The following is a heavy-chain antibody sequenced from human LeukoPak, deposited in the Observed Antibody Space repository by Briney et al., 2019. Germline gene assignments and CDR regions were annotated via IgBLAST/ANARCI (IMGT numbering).Heavy chain of an antibody. V-gene: IGHV3-33*08. D-gene: IGHD6-13*01. J-gene: IGHJ6*02. CDR1: GFTFSSYA. Sequence: GGSLRLSCAASGFTFSSYAMSWVRQAPGKGLEWVAVIWYDGSNKYYADSVKGRFTISRDNSKNTLYLQMNSLRAEDTAVYYCARGTPHSSSGFSYYYYGMDVWGQGTTVTVSS. CDR3: ARGTPHSSSGFSYYYYGMDV. CDR2: IWYDGSNK.